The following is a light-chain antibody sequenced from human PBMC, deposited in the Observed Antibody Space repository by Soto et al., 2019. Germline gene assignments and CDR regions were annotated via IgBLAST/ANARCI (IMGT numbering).Light chain of an antibody. J-gene: IGKJ1*01. CDR2: KAS. CDR3: QQYNSYSSWT. CDR1: QSISSW. V-gene: IGKV1-5*03. Sequence: DLQMTQSPSTLSASVGDRVTITCRASQSISSWLAWYQQKPGKAPKLLIYKASSLESGVPSRFSGSESGTEFTLTISSLQPDDFATYYCQQYNSYSSWTFGQGTKVEIK.